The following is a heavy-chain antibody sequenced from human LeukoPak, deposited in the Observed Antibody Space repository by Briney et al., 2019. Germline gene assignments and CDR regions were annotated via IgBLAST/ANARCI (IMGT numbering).Heavy chain of an antibody. J-gene: IGHJ4*02. CDR2: INAYNGNT. V-gene: IGHV1-18*01. D-gene: IGHD3-10*01. Sequence: ASVRVSCKASGYTFSSYGLSWVRQAPGQGLEWMGWINAYNGNTNYAQKLQGRVTMTTDTSTTTAYMELRSLRSDDTAVYYCARDLFYGSGSYYNPSPDYWGQGTLVTVSS. CDR1: GYTFSSYG. CDR3: ARDLFYGSGSYYNPSPDY.